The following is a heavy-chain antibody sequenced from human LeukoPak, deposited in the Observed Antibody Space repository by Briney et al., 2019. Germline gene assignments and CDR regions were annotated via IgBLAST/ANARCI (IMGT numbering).Heavy chain of an antibody. D-gene: IGHD3-9*01. V-gene: IGHV4-31*03. Sequence: SSETLSLTCTVSGGSISSGGYYWSWIRQHPGKGLEWIGYIYYSGSTYYNPSLKSRVTISVDTSKNQFSLKLSSVTAADTAVYYCARARYFDRVVFDYWGQGTLVTASS. CDR1: GGSISSGGYY. CDR3: ARARYFDRVVFDY. CDR2: IYYSGST. J-gene: IGHJ4*02.